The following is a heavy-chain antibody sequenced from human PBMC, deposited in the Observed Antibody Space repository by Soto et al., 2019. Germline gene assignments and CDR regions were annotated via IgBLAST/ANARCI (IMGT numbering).Heavy chain of an antibody. CDR2: IYWDDDK. CDR3: VQSRCGGDCLQSYSSHSYYGLDV. V-gene: IGHV2-5*02. CDR1: GFSLSTTGVG. Sequence: QITLKESGPTLVKPTQTLTLTCTFSGFSLSTTGVGVCWIRQPPGKALEWLALIYWDDDKRYNPSLNSRLTITKDTSKNQVVLAMTNVDPVDTATYYCVQSRCGGDCLQSYSSHSYYGLDVWVQGTPVTVSS. D-gene: IGHD2-21*02. J-gene: IGHJ6*02.